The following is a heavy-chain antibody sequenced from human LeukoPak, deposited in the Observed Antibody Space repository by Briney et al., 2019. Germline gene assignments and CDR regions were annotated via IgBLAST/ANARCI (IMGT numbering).Heavy chain of an antibody. CDR1: GFSFSSYE. Sequence: PGGSLRLSCAGSGFSFSSYEMNWVRQAPGKGLEWVSFISSTGDNVYYADSVKGRFTISRDNAKNTLYLQMNSLRAEDTAVYYCARDSGNYWVYWGQGTLVTVSS. CDR2: ISSTGDNV. CDR3: ARDSGNYWVY. D-gene: IGHD1-26*01. V-gene: IGHV3-48*03. J-gene: IGHJ4*02.